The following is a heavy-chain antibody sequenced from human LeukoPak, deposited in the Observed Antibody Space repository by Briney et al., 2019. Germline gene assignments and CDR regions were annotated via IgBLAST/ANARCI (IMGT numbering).Heavy chain of an antibody. CDR2: ISGSGGST. J-gene: IGHJ4*02. CDR3: AKAKKYCSGGSCYYFDY. CDR1: GFTFSGYA. V-gene: IGHV3-23*01. Sequence: GGSLRPSCAASGFTFSGYAMSWVRQAPGKGLEWVSAISGSGGSTYYADSVKGRFTISRDNSKNTLYLQMNSLRAEDTAVYYCAKAKKYCSGGSCYYFDYWGQGTLVTVSS. D-gene: IGHD2-15*01.